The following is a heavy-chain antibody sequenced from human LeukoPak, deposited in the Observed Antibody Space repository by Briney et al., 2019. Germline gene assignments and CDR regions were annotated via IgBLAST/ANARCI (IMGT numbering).Heavy chain of an antibody. D-gene: IGHD6-19*01. CDR3: ARAVKYSSGHFVY. Sequence: GASVKVSCKASGYTFTGYYMHWVRQAPGQGLEWMGWINPNSGGTNYAQKFQGRVTMTRDTSISTAYMELCRLRSDDTAVYYCARAVKYSSGHFVYWGQGTLVTVSS. CDR2: INPNSGGT. CDR1: GYTFTGYY. V-gene: IGHV1-2*02. J-gene: IGHJ4*02.